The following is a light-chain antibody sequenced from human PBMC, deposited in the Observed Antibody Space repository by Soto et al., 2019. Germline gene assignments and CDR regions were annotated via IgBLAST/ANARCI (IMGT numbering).Light chain of an antibody. CDR1: QNIGGA. Sequence: EIVMTQSPATLSVSPGERATLSCRASQNIGGALAWYQQKAGQAPRLLVYGASTRATGVPARFSGSGSGTEFTLTISSLQSEDFAVYYCQQFHNWPPLTFGGRTKVEL. V-gene: IGKV3-15*01. CDR3: QQFHNWPPLT. J-gene: IGKJ4*01. CDR2: GAS.